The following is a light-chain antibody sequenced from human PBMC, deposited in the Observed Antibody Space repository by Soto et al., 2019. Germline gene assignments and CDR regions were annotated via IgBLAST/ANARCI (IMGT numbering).Light chain of an antibody. Sequence: EIVLTQSPGTLSLSPGERATLSCRASQSISGSYLAWYQQKPGQAPRLLIYGASSRATGIPDRFSGSGSGTDFTITISELEPDDFAVYYCQQYGRSPPWTFGQGTKVEIK. CDR2: GAS. CDR1: QSISGSY. CDR3: QQYGRSPPWT. V-gene: IGKV3-20*01. J-gene: IGKJ1*01.